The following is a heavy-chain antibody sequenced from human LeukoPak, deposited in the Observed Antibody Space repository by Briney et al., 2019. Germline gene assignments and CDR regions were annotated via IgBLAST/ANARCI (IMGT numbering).Heavy chain of an antibody. V-gene: IGHV3-30*04. CDR2: ISYDGSNK. CDR3: ARDSLRTALYYMDV. CDR1: GFTFSSYA. Sequence: GGSLRLSCAASGFTFSSYAIHWVRQAPGKGLEWVALISYDGSNKYYEESVKGRFTISRDQSKNTLYLQMNSLRTEDTAVYYCARDSLRTALYYMDVWGKGTTVTVSS. J-gene: IGHJ6*03.